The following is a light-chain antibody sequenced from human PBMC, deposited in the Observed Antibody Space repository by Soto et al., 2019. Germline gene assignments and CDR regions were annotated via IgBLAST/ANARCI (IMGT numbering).Light chain of an antibody. V-gene: IGKV1-39*01. J-gene: IGKJ1*01. CDR2: AAS. CDR1: QSISSY. Sequence: DIQMTQSPSSLSASVGDRVTITCRASQSISSYLNWYQQKPGKAPKLLIYAASSLQSGVPSRFSGSGSGTDFTLTICSLQPEHFATYYCQQSYSTPRTFGQGTKVEIK. CDR3: QQSYSTPRT.